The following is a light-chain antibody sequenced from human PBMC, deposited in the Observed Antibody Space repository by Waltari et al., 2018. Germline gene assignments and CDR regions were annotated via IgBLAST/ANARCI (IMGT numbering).Light chain of an antibody. Sequence: QSALTQPASVSGSPGQSVTISCTGSSHDIGAKEYACWYQQHPGRAPKLLIYDVRRRSSGVPDRFSGSKAGNTASLTISGLQTDDEADYHCTAYRSGGTLVFGGGTKLTVL. J-gene: IGLJ3*02. CDR1: SHDIGAKEY. CDR3: TAYRSGGTLV. CDR2: DVR. V-gene: IGLV2-14*03.